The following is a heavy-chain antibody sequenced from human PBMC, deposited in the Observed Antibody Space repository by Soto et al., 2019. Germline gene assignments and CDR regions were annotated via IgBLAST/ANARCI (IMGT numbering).Heavy chain of an antibody. Sequence: QVQLQQWGAGLLKPSETLSLTCAVYGGAFSRYYWSWIRQPPGKGLEWIGEINHSGSTTYNPSLKRRVTISVDTSKNQFSLQLSSVTAAATAVYYCARAAPRYCSGGSCYSGSDYWGQGTLVTVSS. D-gene: IGHD2-15*01. CDR2: INHSGST. CDR3: ARAAPRYCSGGSCYSGSDY. CDR1: GGAFSRYY. J-gene: IGHJ4*02. V-gene: IGHV4-34*01.